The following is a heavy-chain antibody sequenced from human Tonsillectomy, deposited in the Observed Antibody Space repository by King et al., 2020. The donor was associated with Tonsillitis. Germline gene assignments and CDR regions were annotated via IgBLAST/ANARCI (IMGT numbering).Heavy chain of an antibody. CDR3: ARDGRIAAFDY. V-gene: IGHV3-33*01. Sequence: VQLVESGGGVVQSGRSLRLSCAASGFTFSSYGLHWVRQAPGKGLEWVAVIWYDGSNNYYSDSVKGRFTISRDNSKNTLYLQMNSLRAEDTAVYYCARDGRIAAFDYWGQGTLVTVSS. CDR2: IWYDGSNN. CDR1: GFTFSSYG. J-gene: IGHJ4*02. D-gene: IGHD6-13*01.